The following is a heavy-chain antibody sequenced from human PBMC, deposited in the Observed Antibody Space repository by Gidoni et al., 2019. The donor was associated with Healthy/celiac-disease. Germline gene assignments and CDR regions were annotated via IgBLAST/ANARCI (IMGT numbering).Heavy chain of an antibody. V-gene: IGHV3-23*01. CDR1: GFTFSSYA. CDR3: AKADYDSSGYYPDY. D-gene: IGHD3-22*01. Sequence: RLSCAASGFTFSSYAMSWVRQAPGKGLEWVSAISGSGGSTYYADSVKGRFTISRDNSKNTLYLQRNSLRAEDTAVYYCAKADYDSSGYYPDYWGQGTLVTVSS. CDR2: ISGSGGST. J-gene: IGHJ4*02.